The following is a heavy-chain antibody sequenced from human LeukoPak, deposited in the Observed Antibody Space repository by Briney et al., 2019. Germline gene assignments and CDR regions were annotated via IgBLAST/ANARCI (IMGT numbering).Heavy chain of an antibody. CDR1: GFTFSRFW. CDR3: ARENYFDY. V-gene: IGHV3-7*04. CDR2: IKPDGSEK. J-gene: IGHJ4*02. Sequence: VQPGGSLRPSCAASGFTFSRFWMGWVRQAPGKGLEWVANIKPDGSEKNYGDSVRGRFTISRDNARNSLYLQMNSLRAEDTAVYYCARENYFDYWGQGTLVTVSS.